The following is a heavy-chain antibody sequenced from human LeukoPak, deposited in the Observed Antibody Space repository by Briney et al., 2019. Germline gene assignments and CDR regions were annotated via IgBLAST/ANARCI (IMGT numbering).Heavy chain of an antibody. CDR2: IKQDGSEK. J-gene: IGHJ3*02. D-gene: IGHD6-13*01. CDR1: GFTFSSYW. V-gene: IGHV3-7*01. Sequence: TGGSLRLSCAASGFTFSSYWMSWVRQAPGKGLEWVANIKQDGSEKYYVDSVKGRFTISRDNAKNSLYLQMNSLRAEDTAVYYCSNTPSSSWYWGDAFDIWGQGTMVTVSS. CDR3: SNTPSSSWYWGDAFDI.